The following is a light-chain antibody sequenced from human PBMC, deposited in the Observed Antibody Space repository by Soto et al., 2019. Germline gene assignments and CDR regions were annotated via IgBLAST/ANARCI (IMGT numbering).Light chain of an antibody. CDR3: SSYTTSSTLV. J-gene: IGLJ3*02. V-gene: IGLV2-14*01. CDR2: EVN. Sequence: QSVLTQPAAVSGSPGQSITISCTGTSSDVGGYNYVSWYQHHPGKAPKLIIYEVNNRPSGVSNRFSGSKSGNTASLTISGLQAEDVADYYCSSYTTSSTLVFGGGTKLTVL. CDR1: SSDVGGYNY.